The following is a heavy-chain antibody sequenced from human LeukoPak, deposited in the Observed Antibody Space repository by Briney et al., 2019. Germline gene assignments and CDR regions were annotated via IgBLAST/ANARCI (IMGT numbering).Heavy chain of an antibody. D-gene: IGHD3-9*01. V-gene: IGHV1-2*02. CDR1: GYTFTDYS. J-gene: IGHJ4*02. CDR2: INPNSGGT. CDR3: ARSDILTGYYNLDY. Sequence: ASVKVSCKASGYTFTDYSIHWVRQAPGQGLEWMGWINPNSGGTNYAQKFQGRVTMTRDTSTSTVYMELSSLRSEDTAIYYCARSDILTGYYNLDYWGQGTLVTVSS.